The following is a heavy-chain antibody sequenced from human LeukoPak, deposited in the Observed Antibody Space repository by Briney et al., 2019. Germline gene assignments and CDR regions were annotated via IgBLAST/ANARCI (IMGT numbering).Heavy chain of an antibody. D-gene: IGHD3-3*01. CDR2: FDPEDGET. CDR3: ATRSHTIFGVVIPNDAFDI. J-gene: IGHJ3*02. CDR1: AYTLTELS. V-gene: IGHV1-24*01. Sequence: GASVKDSCKVSAYTLTELSMHWVRQAPGKGLEWMGGFDPEDGETIYAQKFQGRVTMTEDTSTDTAYMELSSLRSEDTAVYYCATRSHTIFGVVIPNDAFDIWGQGTMVTVSS.